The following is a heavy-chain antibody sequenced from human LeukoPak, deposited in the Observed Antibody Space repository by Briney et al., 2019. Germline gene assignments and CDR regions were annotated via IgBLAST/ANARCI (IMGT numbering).Heavy chain of an antibody. Sequence: GGSLRLSCEASGLTFNKYWMTWVRQAPGKGLEWVANIKQDGSEKNYVDSVKGRFTISRDNAKNSLSLRMNSLSAEDTAVYYCATGYSSGWYFYFQHWGQGSLVSVSS. CDR3: ATGYSSGWYFYFQH. CDR2: IKQDGSEK. V-gene: IGHV3-7*01. J-gene: IGHJ1*01. CDR1: GLTFNKYW. D-gene: IGHD6-19*01.